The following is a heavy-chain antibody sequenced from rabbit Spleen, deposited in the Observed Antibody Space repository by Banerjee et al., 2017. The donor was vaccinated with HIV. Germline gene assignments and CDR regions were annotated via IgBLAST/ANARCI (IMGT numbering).Heavy chain of an antibody. V-gene: IGHV1S40*01. CDR3: ARGSAAMTMVITGFYFNL. D-gene: IGHD2-1*01. J-gene: IGHJ4*01. Sequence: QSLEESGGDRVKPGASLTLTCTASGFSFSSSYYMCWVRQAPGKGLECIACIYGGSSGSTWYASWVNGRFTISRTSSTVDLKMASLTAADTATYFCARGSAAMTMVITGFYFNLWGPGTLSPS. CDR2: IYGGSSGST. CDR1: GFSFSSSYY.